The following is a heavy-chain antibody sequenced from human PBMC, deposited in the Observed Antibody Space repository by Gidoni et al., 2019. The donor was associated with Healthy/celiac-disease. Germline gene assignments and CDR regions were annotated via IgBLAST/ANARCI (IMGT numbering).Heavy chain of an antibody. CDR1: GFTFSSYA. Sequence: QVQLVESGGGVVQPGRSLRLSCAASGFTFSSYAMHWVRQAPGKGLEWVAVISYDGSNKYYADSVKGRFTISRDNSKNTLYLQMNSLRAEDTAVYYCARSYYYGSVGLDYWGQGTLVTVSS. CDR3: ARSYYYGSVGLDY. D-gene: IGHD3-10*01. J-gene: IGHJ4*02. V-gene: IGHV3-30*04. CDR2: ISYDGSNK.